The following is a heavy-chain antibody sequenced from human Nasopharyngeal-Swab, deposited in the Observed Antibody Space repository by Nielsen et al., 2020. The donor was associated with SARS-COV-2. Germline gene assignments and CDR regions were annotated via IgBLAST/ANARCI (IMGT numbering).Heavy chain of an antibody. J-gene: IGHJ4*02. CDR2: MHHSGSI. CDR1: GGSISSSTYY. CDR3: ARDRQLYYFDY. D-gene: IGHD5-24*01. Sequence: SETLSLTCTVSGGSISSSTYYWGWIRQPPGKGLEWIGSMHHSGSIYYKPSLRSRVTISVDTSKNQFSLRLSSVTAADTAVYYCARDRQLYYFDYWGQGTLVTVSS. V-gene: IGHV4-39*07.